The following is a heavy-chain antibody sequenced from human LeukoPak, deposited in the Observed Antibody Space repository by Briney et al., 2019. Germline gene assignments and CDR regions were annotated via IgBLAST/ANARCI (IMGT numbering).Heavy chain of an antibody. CDR2: ISYDGSNK. D-gene: IGHD3-22*01. Sequence: GRSLRLSCAASGFTFSRYGMHWVRQAPGKGLEWVAVISYDGSNKYYADSVKGRFTISRDNSKNTLYLQMNSLRAEDTAVYYCARERQYYYDSSGYYYFDYWGQGTLVTVSS. CDR3: ARERQYYYDSSGYYYFDY. V-gene: IGHV3-30*03. J-gene: IGHJ4*02. CDR1: GFTFSRYG.